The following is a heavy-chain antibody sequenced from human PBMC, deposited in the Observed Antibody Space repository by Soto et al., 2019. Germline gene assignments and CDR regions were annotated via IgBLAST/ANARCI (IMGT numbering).Heavy chain of an antibody. CDR2: IYYSGST. J-gene: IGHJ4*02. CDR3: ATGTSGWFPNDTQFDY. CDR1: GGSISSSSYY. V-gene: IGHV4-39*01. Sequence: SETLSLTCTVSGGSISSSSYYWGWIRQPPGKGLEWIGSIYYSGSTYYNPSLKSRVTISVDTSKNQFSLKLSSVTAADTAVYYCATGTSGWFPNDTQFDYWGQGTLVTVSS. D-gene: IGHD6-19*01.